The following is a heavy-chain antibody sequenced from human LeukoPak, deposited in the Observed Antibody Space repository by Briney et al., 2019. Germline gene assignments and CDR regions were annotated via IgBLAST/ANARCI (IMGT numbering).Heavy chain of an antibody. J-gene: IGHJ4*02. V-gene: IGHV4-34*01. CDR2: INHSGST. CDR3: ARGRGRSFDY. Sequence: TSETLSLTCAVYGGSFSGYYWSWIRQPPGKGLEWIGEINHSGSTNYNPSLKSRATISVDTSKNQFSLKLSSVTAADTAVYYCARGRGRSFDYWGQGTLVTVSS. CDR1: GGSFSGYY.